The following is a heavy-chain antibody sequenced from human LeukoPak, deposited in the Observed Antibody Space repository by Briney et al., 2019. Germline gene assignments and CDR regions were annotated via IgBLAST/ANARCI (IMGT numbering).Heavy chain of an antibody. Sequence: PSETLSLTCTVSGGSISSSTYYWGWIRRPPGKGLEWIGSIYYSGSTYYNPSLKSRVTISVDTSKNQFSLKLSSVTAADTAVYYCARGDIDILTGYYYYYYGMDVWGQGTTVTVSS. CDR2: IYYSGST. J-gene: IGHJ6*02. D-gene: IGHD3-9*01. V-gene: IGHV4-39*01. CDR1: GGSISSSTYY. CDR3: ARGDIDILTGYYYYYYGMDV.